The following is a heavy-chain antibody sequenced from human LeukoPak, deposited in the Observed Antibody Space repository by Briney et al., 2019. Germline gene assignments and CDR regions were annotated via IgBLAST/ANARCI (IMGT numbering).Heavy chain of an antibody. CDR1: GFTVSSKY. CDR3: AREAAADFDY. Sequence: GGSLRLSCAASGFTVSSKYMSWVRQAPGKGLEWVSIIYSGGSTYYADSVKGRFTISRDTSKNTLYLQMNSLRAEDTVVYYCAREAAADFDYWGQGTLVTFSS. J-gene: IGHJ4*02. D-gene: IGHD6-13*01. CDR2: IYSGGST. V-gene: IGHV3-66*01.